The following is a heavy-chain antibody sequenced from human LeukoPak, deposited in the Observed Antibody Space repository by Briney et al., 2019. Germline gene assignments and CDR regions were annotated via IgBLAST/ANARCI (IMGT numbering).Heavy chain of an antibody. V-gene: IGHV1-2*02. CDR2: INPNSGGT. J-gene: IGHJ4*02. CDR3: ARDRFGVVITPSYYFDY. Sequence: ASVRVSCKASGYTFTGYYMHWVRQAPGQGLEWMGWINPNSGGTNYAQKFQGRVTITRDTSISTAYMELSRLRSDDTAVYYCARDRFGVVITPSYYFDYWGQGTLVTVSS. D-gene: IGHD3-3*01. CDR1: GYTFTGYY.